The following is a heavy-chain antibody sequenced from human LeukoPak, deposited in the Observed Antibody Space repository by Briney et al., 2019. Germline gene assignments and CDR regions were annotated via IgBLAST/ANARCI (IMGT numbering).Heavy chain of an antibody. D-gene: IGHD2-2*01. V-gene: IGHV4-31*03. J-gene: IGHJ5*02. CDR3: ARQSTSSTIRWFDP. CDR1: GGSITSDIFY. Sequence: SETLSLTCTVSGGSITSDIFYWNWIRQHPGKGLEWIGSIHNSRGTSYNPSLESRLTISVDTSENQFFLKMSYVTAADTAVYYCARQSTSSTIRWFDPWGQGTLVTVSS. CDR2: IHNSRGT.